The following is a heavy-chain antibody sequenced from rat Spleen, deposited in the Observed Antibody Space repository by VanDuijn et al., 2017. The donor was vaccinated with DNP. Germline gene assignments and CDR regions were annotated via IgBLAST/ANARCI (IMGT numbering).Heavy chain of an antibody. CDR2: ISTSGGST. J-gene: IGHJ2*01. CDR1: GFTFSNYD. V-gene: IGHV5-25*01. CDR3: ARWYNSGYYFDY. D-gene: IGHD4-3*01. Sequence: EVQLVESGGGLVQPGRSLKLSCAASGFTFSNYDMAWVRQAPTKGLEWVASISTSGGSTYYRDSVKGRFTVSRDNAKSTLYLRMDSLRSEDMATYYCARWYNSGYYFDYWGQGVMVTVSS.